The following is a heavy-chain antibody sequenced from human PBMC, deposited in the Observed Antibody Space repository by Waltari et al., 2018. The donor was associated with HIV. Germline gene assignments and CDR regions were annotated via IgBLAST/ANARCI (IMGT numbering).Heavy chain of an antibody. D-gene: IGHD3-16*02. CDR3: ARMQRFYGSEQSRYFYFGMDV. V-gene: IGHV3-53*01. CDR1: GFIVSDNY. J-gene: IGHJ6*02. CDR2: LYSNGNT. Sequence: EVQLVESGGNLIRPGGSLSLSCVGSGFIVSDNYMRWVRAAPGKGPEWVSVLYSNGNTLYGGSVKGRFTIFRDNSKNTLYLQMNTLRVDDTAVYYCARMQRFYGSEQSRYFYFGMDVWGQGTTVTVSS.